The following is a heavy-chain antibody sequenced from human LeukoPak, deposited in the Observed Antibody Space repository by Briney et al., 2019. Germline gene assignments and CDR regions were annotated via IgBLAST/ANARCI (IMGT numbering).Heavy chain of an antibody. Sequence: GSLRLSCAASGFTFSSYSMNWVRQAPGKGLEWVSSISSSSSYIYYADSVKGRFTISRDNAKNSLYLQMNSLRAEDTAVYYCARDLLPPSGGYPSWGQGTLVTVSS. J-gene: IGHJ4*02. CDR1: GFTFSSYS. CDR3: ARDLLPPSGGYPS. D-gene: IGHD3-10*01. CDR2: ISSSSSYI. V-gene: IGHV3-21*01.